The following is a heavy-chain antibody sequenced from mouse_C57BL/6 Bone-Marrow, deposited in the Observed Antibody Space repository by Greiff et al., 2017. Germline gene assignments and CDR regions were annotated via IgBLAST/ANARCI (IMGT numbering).Heavy chain of an antibody. J-gene: IGHJ2*01. CDR2: IHPGNSDT. D-gene: IGHD2-2*01. V-gene: IGHV1-5*01. CDR3: TGAGYDENFDY. CDR1: GYTFTSYW. Sequence: VQLQQSGTVLARPGASVKMSCKTSGYTFTSYWMHWVKQRPGQGLEWIGAIHPGNSDTSYNQKFKGKAKLTAVTSASTAYMERSSLTNEDSAVYYCTGAGYDENFDYWGQGTTLTVSS.